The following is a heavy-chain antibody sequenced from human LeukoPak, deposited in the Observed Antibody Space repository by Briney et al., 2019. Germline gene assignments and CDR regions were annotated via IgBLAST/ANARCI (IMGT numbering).Heavy chain of an antibody. D-gene: IGHD7-27*01. CDR2: IIPIFGTA. CDR3: ARDLQLTGDGKGFDY. J-gene: IGHJ4*02. CDR1: GGTFSSYA. Sequence: ASVKVSCKASGGTFSSYAISWVRQAPGQGLEWMGGIIPIFGTANYAQKFQGRDTITADESTSIAYMELSSLRSEDTAVYYCARDLQLTGDGKGFDYWGQGTLVTVSS. V-gene: IGHV1-69*13.